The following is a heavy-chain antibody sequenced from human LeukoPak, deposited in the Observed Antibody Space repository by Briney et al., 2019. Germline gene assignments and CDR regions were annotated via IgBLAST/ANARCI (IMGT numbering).Heavy chain of an antibody. J-gene: IGHJ5*02. CDR3: VLEGNWNYIARLGITGFDP. V-gene: IGHV1-69*05. Sequence: SVKVSCKASGGTFSSYAISWVRQAPGQGLECMGRIIPIFGTANYAQKFQGRVTITTDESTSTAYMELSSLRSEDTAVYYCVLEGNWNYIARLGITGFDPWGQGTLVTVSS. CDR1: GGTFSSYA. CDR2: IIPIFGTA. D-gene: IGHD1-7*01.